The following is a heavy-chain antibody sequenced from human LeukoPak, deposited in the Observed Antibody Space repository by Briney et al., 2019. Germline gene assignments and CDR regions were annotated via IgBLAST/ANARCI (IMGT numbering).Heavy chain of an antibody. CDR2: ISAYNGDT. Sequence: ASVKVSCKASGYTFTSYGISWVRQAPGQGLEWMGWISAYNGDTNYAQKLQGRVTMTTDTSTSTAYMELRSLTSDDTAVYFCARSSSSPGSVADYWGQGTLVTVSP. D-gene: IGHD6-13*01. CDR3: ARSSSSPGSVADY. CDR1: GYTFTSYG. J-gene: IGHJ4*02. V-gene: IGHV1-18*01.